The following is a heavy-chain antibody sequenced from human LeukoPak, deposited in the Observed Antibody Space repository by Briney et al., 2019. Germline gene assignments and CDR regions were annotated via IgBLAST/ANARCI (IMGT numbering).Heavy chain of an antibody. Sequence: SQTRSLNCVISADSFSTYSAAWNWIRQSPSRGLQGMVRTYYWSISYSYSAVPVKSRIMINPHTSNDQFSLQLNSVTPEDTAVYYCTRGPGALLYWGQGILVNVSS. J-gene: IGHJ4*02. V-gene: IGHV6-1*01. CDR2: TYYWSISYS. D-gene: IGHD1-26*01. CDR1: ADSFSTYSAA. CDR3: TRGPGALLY.